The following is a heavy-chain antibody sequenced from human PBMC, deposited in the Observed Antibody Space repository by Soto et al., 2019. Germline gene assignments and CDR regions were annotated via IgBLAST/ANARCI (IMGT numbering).Heavy chain of an antibody. D-gene: IGHD6-19*01. CDR2: IIPIFGTA. J-gene: IGHJ3*02. V-gene: IGHV1-69*06. CDR1: GGTFSSYA. CDR3: ARDRLIVIGYRSGWYDAFDI. Sequence: QVQLVQSGAEVKKPGSSVKVSCKASGGTFSSYAISWVRQAPGQGLEWMGGIIPIFGTANYAQKFQGRVTITADKSTSPAYMELSSLRSEDTAVYYCARDRLIVIGYRSGWYDAFDIWGQGTMATVSS.